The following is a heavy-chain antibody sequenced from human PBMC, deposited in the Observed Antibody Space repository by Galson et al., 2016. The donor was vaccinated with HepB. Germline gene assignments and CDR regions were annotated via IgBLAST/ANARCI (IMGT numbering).Heavy chain of an antibody. V-gene: IGHV4-59*01. Sequence: ETLSLTCTVSGGSIRNYYWSWVRQPPGKGLEWIGYIYYSGNTNYNPSLESRVTISVGTSKNQLSPRLYSVTAADTAMYYCARGSAPRPGYWGRGTRVTVSS. J-gene: IGHJ4*02. CDR2: IYYSGNT. CDR1: GGSIRNYY. D-gene: IGHD3-3*01. CDR3: ARGSAPRPGY.